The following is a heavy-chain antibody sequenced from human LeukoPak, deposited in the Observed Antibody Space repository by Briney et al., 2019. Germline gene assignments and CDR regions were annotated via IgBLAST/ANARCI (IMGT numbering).Heavy chain of an antibody. V-gene: IGHV3-7*01. D-gene: IGHD6-19*01. CDR1: GFTFSSYW. CDR3: ARDPWGAVAGESFDY. J-gene: IGHJ4*02. CDR2: IKQDGSEK. Sequence: GGSLRLSCEASGFTFSSYWMRWVRQAPGKGLEWVANIKQDGSEKYYVDSVKGRFTISRDNAKKSLYLQMNSLRAEDTAVYYCARDPWGAVAGESFDYWGQGTLVTVSS.